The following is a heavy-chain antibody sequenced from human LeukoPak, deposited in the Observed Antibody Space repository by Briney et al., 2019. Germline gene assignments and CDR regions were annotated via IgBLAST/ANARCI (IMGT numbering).Heavy chain of an antibody. CDR3: ARHKSGYVFFFDY. Sequence: ASVKVSCKASGYTFTSYDISWVRQAPGQGLEWMGWISAYNGYTNYAQMLQGRVTMTTDTSTSTAYMELRSLRSDDTAVYYCARHKSGYVFFFDYGGQGPLVTVSS. CDR1: GYTFTSYD. D-gene: IGHD5-12*01. J-gene: IGHJ4*02. V-gene: IGHV1-18*01. CDR2: ISAYNGYT.